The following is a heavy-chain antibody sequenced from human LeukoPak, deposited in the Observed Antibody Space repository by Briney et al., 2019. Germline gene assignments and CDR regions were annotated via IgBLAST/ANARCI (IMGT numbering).Heavy chain of an antibody. CDR1: AXXXXXYY. Sequence: ASVKVSCKASAXXXXXYYXHWVRQXPXQGXEWMGRINPSSGDTNYAQNFQGRVTMTRDTSISTAYMELSRLRSDDTAVYYCATTSGYFYYWGQGTLVTVSS. CDR3: ATTSGYFYY. CDR2: INPSSGDT. J-gene: IGHJ4*02. V-gene: IGHV1-2*06. D-gene: IGHD1-26*01.